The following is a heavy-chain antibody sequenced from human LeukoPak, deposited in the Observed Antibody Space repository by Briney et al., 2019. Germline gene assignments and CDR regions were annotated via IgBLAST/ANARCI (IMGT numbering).Heavy chain of an antibody. CDR2: ISNDESNK. D-gene: IGHD3-9*01. V-gene: IGHV3-30-3*01. CDR3: ARVEYGILTGYYDY. CDR1: GFTFTRYD. Sequence: GGSLRLSCAASGFTFTRYDMHWVRQAPGKGLEWVAVISNDESNKDYGNSVKGRFTIARDNSKNTLYLQMNSLRVEDTAVYYCARVEYGILTGYYDYWGQGTLVTVSS. J-gene: IGHJ4*02.